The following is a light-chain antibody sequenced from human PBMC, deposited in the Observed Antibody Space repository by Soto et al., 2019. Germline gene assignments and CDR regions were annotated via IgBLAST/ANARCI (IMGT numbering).Light chain of an antibody. CDR2: EVS. CDR3: SSYTTTGTLYV. J-gene: IGLJ1*01. V-gene: IGLV2-14*01. CDR1: SSDVGGYNY. Sequence: QSALTQPASVSGSPGQSITISCTGTSSDVGGYNYVSWHQLHPGKAPKVLIYEVSNRPSGVSNRFSGSKSGNTASLTISGLQAEDEADYYCSSYTTTGTLYVFGTGTKVTVL.